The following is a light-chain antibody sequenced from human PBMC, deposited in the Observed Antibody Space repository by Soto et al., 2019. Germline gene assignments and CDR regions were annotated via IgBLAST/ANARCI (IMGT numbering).Light chain of an antibody. Sequence: EIVLTQSPATLSLSPGDRATLSCRASQTIVNYLAWYQQKPGQAPRLLLYDASTRATGIPARFSGRGSGTDFTLTISSLEPDDFAVYYCQQRANWPLTFAGGTRVEIK. J-gene: IGKJ4*01. CDR2: DAS. V-gene: IGKV3-11*01. CDR3: QQRANWPLT. CDR1: QTIVNY.